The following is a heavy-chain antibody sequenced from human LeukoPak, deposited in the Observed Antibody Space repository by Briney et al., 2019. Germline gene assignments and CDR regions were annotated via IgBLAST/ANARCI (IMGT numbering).Heavy chain of an antibody. CDR1: GVTFSRYG. V-gene: IGHV3-33*01. J-gene: IGHJ4*02. Sequence: GSLRLSCAASGVTFSRYGMHGGRQAPGKGREWGAGIWYDGSNKYYADSVKGRFTISRDNSKTTLYLQMNSLSPEDTAVYYCARDSPFGFRGSEFDYWGQGTLVTVSS. CDR2: IWYDGSNK. D-gene: IGHD3-10*01. CDR3: ARDSPFGFRGSEFDY.